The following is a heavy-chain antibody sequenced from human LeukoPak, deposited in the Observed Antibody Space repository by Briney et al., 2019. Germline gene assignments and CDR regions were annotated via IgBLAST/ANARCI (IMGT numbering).Heavy chain of an antibody. Sequence: GGSLRLSCEASAFTFRSYGMHWVRQAPGKGLEWVAVISYDGSDKYYADSVKGRFTISRDNSKNTLYLQMNSLSVEDTAVYYCAKDRWGYNYGSGSYLGDWGQGTLVTVSS. CDR1: AFTFRSYG. CDR3: AKDRWGYNYGSGSYLGD. J-gene: IGHJ4*02. D-gene: IGHD3-10*01. V-gene: IGHV3-30*18. CDR2: ISYDGSDK.